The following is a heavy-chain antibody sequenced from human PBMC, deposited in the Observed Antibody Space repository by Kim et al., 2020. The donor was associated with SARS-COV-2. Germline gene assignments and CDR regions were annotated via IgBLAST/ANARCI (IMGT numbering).Heavy chain of an antibody. Sequence: SETLSLTCAVYGGSFSGYYWSWIRQPPGKGLEWIGEINHSGSTNYNPSLKSRVTISVDTSKNQFSLKLSSVTAADTAVYYCPRNHYDILTGYYINWFDPWGQGTLVTVSS. D-gene: IGHD3-9*01. V-gene: IGHV4-34*01. CDR1: GGSFSGYY. CDR3: PRNHYDILTGYYINWFDP. CDR2: INHSGST. J-gene: IGHJ5*02.